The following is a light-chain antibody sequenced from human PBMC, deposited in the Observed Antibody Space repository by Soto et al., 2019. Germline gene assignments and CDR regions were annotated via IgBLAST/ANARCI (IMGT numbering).Light chain of an antibody. Sequence: QLVLTQPPSVSGAPGQRVTLSCTGSTSNIGAGYDVHWYQQLPGTAPKLLIYGNNNRPSGVPDRFSGSKSGTSASLAITGLQAEDEADYYCQSYDSSLSGSVVFGGGTKLTVL. CDR2: GNN. J-gene: IGLJ2*01. CDR1: TSNIGAGYD. V-gene: IGLV1-40*01. CDR3: QSYDSSLSGSVV.